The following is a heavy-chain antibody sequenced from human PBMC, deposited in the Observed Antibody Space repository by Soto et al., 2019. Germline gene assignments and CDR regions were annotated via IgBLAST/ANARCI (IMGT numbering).Heavy chain of an antibody. J-gene: IGHJ4*02. CDR3: AKGRGGSGSLTPRVDF. V-gene: IGHV3-23*01. CDR1: GFTFNNYA. CDR2: ISGGGDTT. Sequence: EVQLLESGGGLVQPGGSLRLSCAASGFTFNNYAMSWVRQAPGKGLEWVSAISGGGDTTSYADSVTGRFTVSRDGSKNTLYLQMKGLRAEDTAVYYCAKGRGGSGSLTPRVDFWGQGTLVTVSS. D-gene: IGHD3-10*01.